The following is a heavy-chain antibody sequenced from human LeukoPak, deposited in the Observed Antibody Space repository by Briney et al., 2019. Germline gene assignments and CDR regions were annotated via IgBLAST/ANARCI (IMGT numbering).Heavy chain of an antibody. CDR3: ASPERGGWFGELPEY. V-gene: IGHV1-69*13. CDR2: IIPIFGTA. CDR1: GGTFSSYA. Sequence: ASVKVSCTASGGTFSSYAISWVRQAPGQGLEWMGGIIPIFGTANYAQKFQGRVTITADESTSTAYMELSSLRSEDTAVYYYASPERGGWFGELPEYWGQGTLVTVSS. D-gene: IGHD3-10*01. J-gene: IGHJ4*02.